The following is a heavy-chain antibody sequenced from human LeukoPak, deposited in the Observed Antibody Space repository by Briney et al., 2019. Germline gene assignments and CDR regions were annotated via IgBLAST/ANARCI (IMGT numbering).Heavy chain of an antibody. V-gene: IGHV3-21*01. J-gene: IGHJ4*02. CDR2: ISSSSYI. Sequence: GGSLRLSCAASGFTFSSYSMNWVRQAPGKGLEWVSSISSSSYIYYADSVKGRFTISRDNAKNSLYLQMNSLRAEDTAVYYCRSGGAAPGAFDNWGQGTLVTVSP. CDR3: RSGGAAPGAFDN. CDR1: GFTFSSYS. D-gene: IGHD6-13*01.